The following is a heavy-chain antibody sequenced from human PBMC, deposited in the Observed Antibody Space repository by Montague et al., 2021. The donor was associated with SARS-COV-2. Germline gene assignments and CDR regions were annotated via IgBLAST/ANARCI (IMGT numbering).Heavy chain of an antibody. D-gene: IGHD6-6*01. V-gene: IGHV4-61*01. CDR2: MDYTGXT. CDR1: GASVASGSFD. CDR3: ARSRANVPSRPGFDY. J-gene: IGHJ4*02. Sequence: SETLSLTCTVAGASVASGSFDWSWIRQPPGKGLEWIGYMDYTGXTXYXXXXEXRVTMPVDPSKNQFSLTLTSVTAADTAVYYCARSRANVPSRPGFDYWGQGALVTVSS.